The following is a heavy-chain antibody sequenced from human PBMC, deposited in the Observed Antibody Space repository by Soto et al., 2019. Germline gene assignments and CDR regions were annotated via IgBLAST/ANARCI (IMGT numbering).Heavy chain of an antibody. CDR1: VLTFNTHW. J-gene: IGHJ4*02. Sequence: GGSLRLSCVSSVLTFNTHWMSWVRQAPGKGLEWVAGIKEDGSQKTYLDSVRGRFTISRDNAKNSLYLQMDGLRAEDTAVYYCARVNSSGSYRGQGTLVTVSS. V-gene: IGHV3-7*03. CDR2: IKEDGSQK. CDR3: ARVNSSGSY. D-gene: IGHD6-19*01.